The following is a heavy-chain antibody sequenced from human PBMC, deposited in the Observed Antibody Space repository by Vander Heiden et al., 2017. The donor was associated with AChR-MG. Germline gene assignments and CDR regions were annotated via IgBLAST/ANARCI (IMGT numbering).Heavy chain of an antibody. D-gene: IGHD2-2*01. J-gene: IGHJ6*03. CDR1: GGSISRYS. V-gene: IGHV4-4*07. Sequence: QVQLQESGPGLVKPSETLSLTCTVTGGSISRYSWGWIRQPAGKGLEWIGRIYTSGSTNYNPSLKSRVTMSVDTSKNQFSLKLSSVTAADTAVYYCARARYCISTSCPYYYYYMDVWGKGTTVTVSS. CDR3: ARARYCISTSCPYYYYYMDV. CDR2: IYTSGST.